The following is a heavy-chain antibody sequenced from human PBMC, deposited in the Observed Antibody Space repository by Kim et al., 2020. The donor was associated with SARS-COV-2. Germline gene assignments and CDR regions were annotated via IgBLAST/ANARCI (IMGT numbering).Heavy chain of an antibody. CDR1: GGSFSGYY. CDR3: AGIRGDFHYYGSGKRFDY. V-gene: IGHV4-34*01. J-gene: IGHJ4*02. D-gene: IGHD3-10*01. Sequence: SETLSLTCAVYGGSFSGYYWTWIRKPPGKGLEWIGEFNHSGSTNYTPSLKSRFTISVDTSKNQFSLKLSSVTAADTAVYDCAGIRGDFHYYGSGKRFDYWGQGTLVTVSS. CDR2: FNHSGST.